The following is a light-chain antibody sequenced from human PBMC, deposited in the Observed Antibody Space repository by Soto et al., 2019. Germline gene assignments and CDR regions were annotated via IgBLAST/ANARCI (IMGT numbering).Light chain of an antibody. J-gene: IGKJ5*01. V-gene: IGKV1-39*01. Sequence: DIQMTQSPSSLSASIGDRVTITCRASQSISSWLAWYQQIPGKAPKLLIYDASSLESGVPSRFSGSGSGTDFTLTITILQPEDFATYYCQQSYSTLSITFGQGTRLEI. CDR2: DAS. CDR1: QSISSW. CDR3: QQSYSTLSIT.